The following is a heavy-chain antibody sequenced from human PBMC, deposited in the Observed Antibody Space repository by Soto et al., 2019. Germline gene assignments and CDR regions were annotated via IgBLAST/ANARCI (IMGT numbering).Heavy chain of an antibody. CDR1: GFPFRSYS. V-gene: IGHV3-21*01. CDR2: ISSSSSYI. D-gene: IGHD2-2*01. J-gene: IGHJ6*02. Sequence: LRLSCAVSGFPFRSYSMNWVRQAPGKGLEWVSSISSSSSYIYYADSVKGRFTISRDNAKKSLYLQMNSLRAEDTAVYYCARDRFVVVPAATHYYYYGMDVWGQGTTVTVSS. CDR3: ARDRFVVVPAATHYYYYGMDV.